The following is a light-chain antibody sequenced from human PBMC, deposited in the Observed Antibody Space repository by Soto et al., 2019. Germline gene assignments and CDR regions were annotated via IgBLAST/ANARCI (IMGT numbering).Light chain of an antibody. J-gene: IGKJ1*01. CDR1: QTISSW. V-gene: IGKV1-5*03. CDR3: QHYSVDSRT. CDR2: KAS. Sequence: DIQMTQSPSTLSGSVGDRVTITCRASQTISSWLAWYQQKPGQAPRLLIYKASTLETGVPSRFSGTGSGTEFTLTIRSLQPDDFATYYCQHYSVDSRTFGQGTKVDI.